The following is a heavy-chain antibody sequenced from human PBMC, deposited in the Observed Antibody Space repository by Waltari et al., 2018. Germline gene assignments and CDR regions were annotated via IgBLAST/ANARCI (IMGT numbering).Heavy chain of an antibody. CDR3: AKDRISDDCISGSSTSCYTLLLYY. CDR2: ISYDGSNK. J-gene: IGHJ4*02. Sequence: QVQLVESGGGVVQPGRSLRLSCAASGFTFSSYGMHWVRQAPGKGLEWVAVISYDGSNKYNADSGKGRFTISRDNSKNTLYLQMNSLRAEDTAVYYCAKDRISDDCISGSSTSCYTLLLYYWGQGTLVTVSS. CDR1: GFTFSSYG. V-gene: IGHV3-30*18. D-gene: IGHD2-2*02.